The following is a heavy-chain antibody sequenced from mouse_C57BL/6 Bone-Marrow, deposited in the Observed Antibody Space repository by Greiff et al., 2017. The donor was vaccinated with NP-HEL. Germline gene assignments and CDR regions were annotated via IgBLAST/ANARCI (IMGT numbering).Heavy chain of an antibody. J-gene: IGHJ1*03. CDR3: ARPYAYFDV. CDR1: GFSFTSYG. Sequence: VQLQQSGPGLVQPSQCLSITCTVSGFSFTSYGVHWVRQSPGKGLEWLGVIWSGGSTDYNAAFISRLSISKDNSKSQVFFKMNSLQADDTAIYYCARPYAYFDVWGTGTTVTVSS. CDR2: IWSGGST. V-gene: IGHV2-2*01.